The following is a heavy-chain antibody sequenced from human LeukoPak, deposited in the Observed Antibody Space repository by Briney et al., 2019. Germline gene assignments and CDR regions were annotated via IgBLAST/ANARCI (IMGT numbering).Heavy chain of an antibody. J-gene: IGHJ4*02. D-gene: IGHD6-13*01. V-gene: IGHV3-7*03. CDR1: GFTFTDYF. CDR2: IKHNGGEK. CDR3: AKNGLAAAGTPLDY. Sequence: GGSLRLSCVASGFTFTDYFMSWVRQAPGKGLEWVSSIKHNGGEKYYVDSVKGRFTISRDNAKNSLYLEMSSLRVEDTAVYYCAKNGLAAAGTPLDYWGQGTLVTVSS.